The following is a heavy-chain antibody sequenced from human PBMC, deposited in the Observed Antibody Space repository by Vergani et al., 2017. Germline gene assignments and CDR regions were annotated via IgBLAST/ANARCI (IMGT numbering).Heavy chain of an antibody. CDR3: AKGSLYYYYMDV. J-gene: IGHJ6*03. CDR1: GFTFSSYA. CDR2: ISWNSGSI. V-gene: IGHV3-9*01. Sequence: EVQLLESGGGLVQPGGSLRLSCAASGFTFSSYAMSWVRQAPGKGLEWVSGISWNSGSIGYADSVKGRFTISRDNAKNSLYLQMNSLRAEDTALYYCAKGSLYYYYMDVWGKGTTVTVSS.